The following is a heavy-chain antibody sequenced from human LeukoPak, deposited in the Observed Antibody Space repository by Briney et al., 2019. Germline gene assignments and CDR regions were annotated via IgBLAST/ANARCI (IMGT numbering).Heavy chain of an antibody. D-gene: IGHD5-24*01. CDR1: GDSFSGYY. V-gene: IGHV4-34*01. CDR3: ARDERNGYNP. Sequence: PSETLSLTCAVYGDSFSGYYWSWIRQPPGKGLEWIAEINHRGSTHYNPSLKSRVNISADTSKSQFSLNLDSVTAADTAVYYCARDERNGYNPWGQGTLVTVSS. J-gene: IGHJ4*02. CDR2: INHRGST.